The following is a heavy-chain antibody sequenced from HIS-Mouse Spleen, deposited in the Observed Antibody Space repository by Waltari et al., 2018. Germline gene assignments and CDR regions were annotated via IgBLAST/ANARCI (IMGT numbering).Heavy chain of an antibody. Sequence: QVTLKESGPVLVKPTETLTLTCTVSGFSLSNARMGVSWIRQPPGKALEWLAHIFSNDEKSYSTSLKSRLTISKDTSKRQVVLTMTNMDPVDTATYYCARYRGAYYYDSSGYYYFDYWGQGTLVTVSS. D-gene: IGHD3-22*01. J-gene: IGHJ4*02. CDR1: GFSLSNARMG. CDR2: IFSNDEK. CDR3: ARYRGAYYYDSSGYYYFDY. V-gene: IGHV2-26*01.